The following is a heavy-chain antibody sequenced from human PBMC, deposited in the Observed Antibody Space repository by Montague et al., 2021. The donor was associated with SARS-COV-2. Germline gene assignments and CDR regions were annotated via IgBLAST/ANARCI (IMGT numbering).Heavy chain of an antibody. V-gene: IGHV4-59*13. CDR3: ARVADLDVSSVYYYGLDV. J-gene: IGHJ6*02. CDR2: IHYSGST. CDR1: GGSLSSFY. Sequence: SETLSLTCSVSGGSLSSFYWSWIRQPPGKGLEYIGYIHYSGSTNISPSLNSRVSISLDTSKNQFSLNLRSVTTADTAVYYCARVADLDVSSVYYYGLDVWGQGTTVTVSS. D-gene: IGHD2/OR15-2a*01.